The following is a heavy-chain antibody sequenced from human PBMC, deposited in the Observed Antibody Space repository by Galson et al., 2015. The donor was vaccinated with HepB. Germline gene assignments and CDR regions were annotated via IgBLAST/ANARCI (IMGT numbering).Heavy chain of an antibody. Sequence: QSGAEVKKPGESLRISCKGSGYSFTSYWIGWVRQMPGKGLEWMGRIDPRDSYIKYSPSFRGHVTISADKSVSTAYLQWSSLKASDTAMYYCARHRAVAAPVWGDYWGQGSLVTVSS. J-gene: IGHJ4*02. CDR1: GYSFTSYW. V-gene: IGHV5-10-1*01. CDR2: IDPRDSYI. D-gene: IGHD6-19*01. CDR3: ARHRAVAAPVWGDY.